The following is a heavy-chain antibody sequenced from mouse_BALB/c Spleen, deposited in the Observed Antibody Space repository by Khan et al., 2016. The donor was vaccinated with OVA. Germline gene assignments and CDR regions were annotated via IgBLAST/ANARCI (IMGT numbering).Heavy chain of an antibody. CDR3: ARGTFDY. CDR2: IDPYNGGN. D-gene: IGHD3-3*01. Sequence: VQLKESGPELMKPGASVKISCKASGYSFTTYYMHWVKQSHGKSLEWIGYIDPYNGGNDYNQKFKGKATLTVDKSSSTAYMHLSSLTSEDSAVYYCARGTFDYGGQGTLVTVSA. J-gene: IGHJ3*01. CDR1: GYSFTTYY. V-gene: IGHV1-34*01.